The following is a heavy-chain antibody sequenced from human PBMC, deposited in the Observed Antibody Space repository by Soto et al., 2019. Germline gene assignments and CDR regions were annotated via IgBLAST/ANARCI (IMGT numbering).Heavy chain of an antibody. CDR2: ISGSGGST. J-gene: IGHJ5*02. CDR3: AKSLSSGWYSDNWFDP. CDR1: GFTFSSYA. Sequence: EVQLLESGGGLVQPGGSLRLSCAASGFTFSSYAMSWVRQAPGKGLEWVSAISGSGGSTYYADSVKGRFTISRDNSKNTMYLQMNSLRAEDTAVYYCAKSLSSGWYSDNWFDPWGQGTLVTVSS. D-gene: IGHD6-19*01. V-gene: IGHV3-23*01.